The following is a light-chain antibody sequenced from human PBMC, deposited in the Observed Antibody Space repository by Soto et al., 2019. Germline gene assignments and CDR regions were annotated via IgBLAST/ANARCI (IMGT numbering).Light chain of an antibody. CDR3: QQSYSTLT. J-gene: IGKJ3*01. CDR2: AAS. V-gene: IGKV1-39*01. Sequence: DIQMTQSPSSLSASVGDRVTITCRASQSITNYLNWYQQKPGKAPKLLIYAASSLQSGVPSRFSGGGSGTHFTLTINSLQPEDFATYYCQQSYSTLTFGPGTKVDI. CDR1: QSITNY.